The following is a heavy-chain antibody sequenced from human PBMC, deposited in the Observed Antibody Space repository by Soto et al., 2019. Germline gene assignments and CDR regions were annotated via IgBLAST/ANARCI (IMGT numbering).Heavy chain of an antibody. D-gene: IGHD1-7*01. CDR2: IKTDGSIT. CDR3: AKDMNSVPEY. Sequence: GGSLRLSCAASGFTFSSYWMYWVRQAPGKGLVWVSRIKTDGSITSYADSVKGRFTVSRDNARDMLYLQMNSLRAEDTAVYYCAKDMNSVPEYWGQGTLVTVSS. V-gene: IGHV3-74*01. CDR1: GFTFSSYW. J-gene: IGHJ4*02.